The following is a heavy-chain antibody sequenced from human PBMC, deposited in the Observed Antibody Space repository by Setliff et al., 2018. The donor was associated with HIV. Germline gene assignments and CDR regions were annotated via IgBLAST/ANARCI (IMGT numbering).Heavy chain of an antibody. V-gene: IGHV4-61*09. Sequence: SETLSLTCTVSGGSISSGSYYWSWIRQPAGKGLEWIGHIYTSGSTNYNPSLKSRFTIPVATSKNPFSLKVNSVTAADTAVYYCIIAYSRGCLVTLGFDPWGQGTLVTVSS. CDR3: IIAYSRGCLVTLGFDP. CDR1: GGSISSGSYY. J-gene: IGHJ5*02. CDR2: IYTSGST. D-gene: IGHD6-19*01.